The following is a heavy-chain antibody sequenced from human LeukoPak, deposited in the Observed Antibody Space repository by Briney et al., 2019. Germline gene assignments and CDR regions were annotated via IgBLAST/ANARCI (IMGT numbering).Heavy chain of an antibody. V-gene: IGHV4-39*01. Sequence: SETLSLTCTVSGGSISTNGYYWGWIRQPPGKGLEWIVTIYYSGSFYYNPSLRSRVSISVDTSKTQFSLRLSSVTAADAAVYYCARHMPLRITMVRGVIDNWGQGALVTVSS. J-gene: IGHJ4*02. CDR3: ARHMPLRITMVRGVIDN. CDR2: IYYSGSF. D-gene: IGHD3-10*01. CDR1: GGSISTNGYY.